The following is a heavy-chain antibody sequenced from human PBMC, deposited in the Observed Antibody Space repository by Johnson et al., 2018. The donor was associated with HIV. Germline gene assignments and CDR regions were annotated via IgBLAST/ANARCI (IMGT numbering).Heavy chain of an antibody. J-gene: IGHJ3*02. CDR3: AREAGGGYDSDAFDI. Sequence: VQLVESGGGLAQPGGSLKVSCAASGFNFTNYWMSWVRQAPGKGLEWVANINHDASEKSYVDSVKGRFPIARDNAKNSLYLQMTSLRAEDTAVYYCAREAGGGYDSDAFDIWGQGTMVTVSS. V-gene: IGHV3-7*01. D-gene: IGHD5-12*01. CDR1: GFNFTNYW. CDR2: INHDASEK.